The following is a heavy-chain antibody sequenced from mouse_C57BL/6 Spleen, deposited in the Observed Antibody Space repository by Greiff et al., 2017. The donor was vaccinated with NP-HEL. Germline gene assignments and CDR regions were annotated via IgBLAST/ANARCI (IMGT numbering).Heavy chain of an antibody. J-gene: IGHJ4*01. D-gene: IGHD2-14*01. Sequence: QVQLQQPGAELVRPGSSVKLSCKASGYTFTSYWMHWVKQRPIQGLEWIGNIDPSDSETHYNQKFKDKATLTVDKSSSTAYMQLSILTSEDSAVYYCARDVKNRSLPIAYWGQGTSVTVSS. CDR3: ARDVKNRSLPIAY. V-gene: IGHV1-52*01. CDR1: GYTFTSYW. CDR2: IDPSDSET.